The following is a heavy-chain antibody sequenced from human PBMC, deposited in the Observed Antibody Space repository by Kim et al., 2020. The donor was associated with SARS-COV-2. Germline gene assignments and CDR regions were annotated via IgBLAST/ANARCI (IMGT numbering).Heavy chain of an antibody. CDR1: GGSFSGYY. J-gene: IGHJ4*02. CDR3: ARGQLRYPPHY. D-gene: IGHD3-9*01. CDR2: INHSGST. Sequence: SETLSLTCAVYGGSFSGYYWSWIRQPPGKGLEWIGEINHSGSTNYNPSLKSRVTISVDTSKNQFSLKLSSVTAADTAVYYCARGQLRYPPHYWGQGTLVTVSS. V-gene: IGHV4-34*01.